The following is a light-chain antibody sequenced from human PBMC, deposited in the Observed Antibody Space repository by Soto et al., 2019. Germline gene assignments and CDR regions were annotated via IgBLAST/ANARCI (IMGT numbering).Light chain of an antibody. J-gene: IGLJ2*01. CDR2: STS. CDR3: LLYYGGALGV. V-gene: IGLV7-43*01. CDR1: TGAVTSGHF. Sequence: QSVVTQEPSLTVSPGGTVTLTCASSTGAVTSGHFPNWVQQKPGQVPKSLIYSTSDKHSWTPARFSGALLGGKAALTLSSVQPEDEAEFYSLLYYGGALGVFGGGTKLTVL.